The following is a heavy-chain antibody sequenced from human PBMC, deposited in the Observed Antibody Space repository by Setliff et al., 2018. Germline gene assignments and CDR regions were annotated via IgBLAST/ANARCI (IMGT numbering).Heavy chain of an antibody. D-gene: IGHD4-4*01. Sequence: NPSETLSLTCTVSGGSISSGGYYWSWIRQHPGKGLEWIGYIYYSGSTYYNPSLKSRVTMSVDTSKNQFSLKLSSVTAADTAVYYCARDPLTTTVRHAFDIWGQGTMVT. CDR1: GGSISSGGYY. CDR2: IYYSGST. J-gene: IGHJ3*02. CDR3: ARDPLTTTVRHAFDI. V-gene: IGHV4-31*03.